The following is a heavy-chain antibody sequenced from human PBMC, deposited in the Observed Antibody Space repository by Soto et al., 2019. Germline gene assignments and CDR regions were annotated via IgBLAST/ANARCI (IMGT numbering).Heavy chain of an antibody. Sequence: SETLSLTCTVSGGSISDNDYYWSWIRQPPGTGLEWIGEINHSGSTNYNPSLKSRVTISVDTSKNQFSLKLTSVTAADTAVYYCARDKITGLFDYWGQGTLVTVSS. V-gene: IGHV4-34*01. D-gene: IGHD2-8*02. CDR3: ARDKITGLFDY. CDR1: GGSISDNDYY. J-gene: IGHJ4*02. CDR2: INHSGST.